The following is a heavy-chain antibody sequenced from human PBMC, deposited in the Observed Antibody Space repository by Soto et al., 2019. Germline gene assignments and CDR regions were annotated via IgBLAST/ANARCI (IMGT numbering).Heavy chain of an antibody. CDR2: IIPIFGTA. D-gene: IGHD1-7*01. CDR3: AGGYNWNYAFPNTRFDP. Sequence: QVQLVQSGAEVKKPGSSVKVSCKASGGTFSSYAISWVRQAPGQGLEWMGGIIPIFGTANYAQKFQGRVTITADKSTSTAYMELSSLRSEDTAVYYCAGGYNWNYAFPNTRFDPWGQGTLVTVSS. V-gene: IGHV1-69*06. J-gene: IGHJ5*02. CDR1: GGTFSSYA.